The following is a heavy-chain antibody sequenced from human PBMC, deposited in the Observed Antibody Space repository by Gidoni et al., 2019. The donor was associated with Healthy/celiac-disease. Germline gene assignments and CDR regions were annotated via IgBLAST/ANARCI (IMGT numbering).Heavy chain of an antibody. CDR1: GFTFSDYY. CDR3: ARGRVPRDFWSGYRRSYYYGMDV. Sequence: QVQLVESGGGLVKPGRSLRLSCAASGFTFSDYYMRWIRQAPGKGLEWVSYISSSGSTIYYADSVKGRFTISRDNAKNSLYLQMNSLRAEDTAVYYCARGRVPRDFWSGYRRSYYYGMDVWGQGTTVTVSS. J-gene: IGHJ6*02. V-gene: IGHV3-11*01. CDR2: ISSSGSTI. D-gene: IGHD3-3*01.